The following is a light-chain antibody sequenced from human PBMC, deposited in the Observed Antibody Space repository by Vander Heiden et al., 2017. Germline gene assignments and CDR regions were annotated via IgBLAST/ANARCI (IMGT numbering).Light chain of an antibody. Sequence: SYDPPQPPSVSVSPGQTARTTCSDGALPKQSAYWYQQKPGQAPVLVIYNDSERPSGIPERFSGSSSGTTVTLTISGVQAEDEADYYCQAADSSGNYVVFGGGTKLTVL. CDR2: NDS. CDR1: ALPKQS. V-gene: IGLV3-25*01. J-gene: IGLJ2*01. CDR3: QAADSSGNYVV.